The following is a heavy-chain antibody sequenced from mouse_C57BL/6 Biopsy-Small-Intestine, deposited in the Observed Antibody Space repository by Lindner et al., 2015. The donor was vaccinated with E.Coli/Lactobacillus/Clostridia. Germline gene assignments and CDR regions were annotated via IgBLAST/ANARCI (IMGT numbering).Heavy chain of an antibody. D-gene: IGHD1-1*02. CDR1: GYTFTSYA. V-gene: IGHV1-84*02. Sequence: SVKVSCKASGYTFTSYAIHWVRQAPGQRLEWMGWINAGDGNTKYSQKFQGRVTINSDTSASTAYMEVSSLRSEDTAVYYCARDGVDDNGWYDHWGQGTLVTVSS. CDR3: ARDGVDDNGWYDH. CDR2: INAGDGNT. J-gene: IGHJ4*01.